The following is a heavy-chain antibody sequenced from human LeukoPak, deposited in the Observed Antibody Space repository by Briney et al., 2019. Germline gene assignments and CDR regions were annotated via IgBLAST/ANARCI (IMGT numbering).Heavy chain of an antibody. Sequence: PGGSLRLSCAASGFTFSSYWMIWVRQAPGKGLEWVANIKQDGSEKYYVDSVKGRFTISRDNAKNSLYLQMNSLRAEDTAVYYCARDPSVVTAPAWFDPWGQGTLVTVSS. CDR1: GFTFSSYW. D-gene: IGHD2-21*02. CDR3: ARDPSVVTAPAWFDP. CDR2: IKQDGSEK. V-gene: IGHV3-7*01. J-gene: IGHJ5*02.